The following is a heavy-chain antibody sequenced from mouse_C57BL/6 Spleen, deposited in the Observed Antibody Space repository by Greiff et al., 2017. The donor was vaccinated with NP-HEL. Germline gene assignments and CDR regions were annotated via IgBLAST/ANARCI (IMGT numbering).Heavy chain of an antibody. CDR2: ISNGGGST. Sequence: EVQLVESGGGLVQPGGSLKLSCAASGFTFSDYYMYWVRQTPEKRLEWVAYISNGGGSTYYPDTVKGRFTISRDNAKNTLYLQMSRLKSEDTAMYYCARQLLRDWYFDVWGTGTTVTVSS. CDR1: GFTFSDYY. CDR3: ARQLLRDWYFDV. J-gene: IGHJ1*03. D-gene: IGHD1-1*01. V-gene: IGHV5-12*01.